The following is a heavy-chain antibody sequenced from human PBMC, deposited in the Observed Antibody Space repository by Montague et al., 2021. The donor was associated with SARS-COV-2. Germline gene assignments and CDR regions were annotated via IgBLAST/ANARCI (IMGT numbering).Heavy chain of an antibody. V-gene: IGHV4-34*01. CDR1: GGSFSGYY. Sequence: SETLSLTCAVHGGSFSGYYWIGDINHSGSTNYNPSLKSRVTISVDTSKNQFSLKLSSVTAADTAVYYCACGEITTRGLIYYYGMDVWGQGTTVTVSS. CDR3: ACGEITTRGLIYYYGMDV. CDR2: INHSGST. D-gene: IGHD4-11*01. J-gene: IGHJ6*01.